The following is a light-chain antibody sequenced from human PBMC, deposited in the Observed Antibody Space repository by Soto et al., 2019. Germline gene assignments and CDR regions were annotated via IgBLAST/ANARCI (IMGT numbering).Light chain of an antibody. CDR1: QSVSSSY. CDR3: QQYGSSPPWT. V-gene: IGKV3-20*01. Sequence: EIVLTQSPGTLSLSPGERATLSCRASQSVSSSYLAWYQQKPGQAPRVLIYGASSRATGIPDSFSGSGSGTDFTLTISRLEPEDFAVYYCQQYGSSPPWTFGQGTKVEIK. CDR2: GAS. J-gene: IGKJ1*01.